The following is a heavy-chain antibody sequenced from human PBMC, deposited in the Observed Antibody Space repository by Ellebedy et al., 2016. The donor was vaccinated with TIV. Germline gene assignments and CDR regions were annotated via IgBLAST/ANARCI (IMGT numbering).Heavy chain of an antibody. V-gene: IGHV3-48*02. Sequence: GESLKISCAASGFPFSSYSMNLVRQAPGKGLEWLSYISRDGGATYYADSVRGRFTISRDNVKNSMFLQMNSLRDDDTDVYSCARDQHFAFDVWGRGTLVTVSS. D-gene: IGHD2/OR15-2a*01. J-gene: IGHJ2*01. CDR3: ARDQHFAFDV. CDR1: GFPFSSYS. CDR2: ISRDGGAT.